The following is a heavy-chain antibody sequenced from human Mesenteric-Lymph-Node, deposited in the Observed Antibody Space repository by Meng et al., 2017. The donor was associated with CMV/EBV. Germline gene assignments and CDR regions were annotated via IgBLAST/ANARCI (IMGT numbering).Heavy chain of an antibody. CDR1: GFTFSSYA. CDR2: ISSNGGST. CDR3: ARGGYTSFPDGLDV. D-gene: IGHD2-2*02. J-gene: IGHJ6*02. Sequence: GESLKISCAASGFTFSSYAMHWVRQAPGKGLEYVSAISSNGGSTYYADSVKGRFTISRDNSKNTLYLQMGSLRSDDTAVYYCARGGYTSFPDGLDVWGQGTTVTVSS. V-gene: IGHV3-64*02.